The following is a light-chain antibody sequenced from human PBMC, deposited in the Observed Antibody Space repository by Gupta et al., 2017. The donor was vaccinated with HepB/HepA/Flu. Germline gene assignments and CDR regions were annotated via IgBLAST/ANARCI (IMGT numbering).Light chain of an antibody. CDR2: SAS. Sequence: EIVMTQSPATLSVSPGERATLSCRASQSAGGHLAWYQQKPGQAPRLLISSASTRATGIPARFSGSGSGTEFTLTISNLQSEDFAVYYCQQDNLWPLTFGGGTKEEIK. CDR1: QSAGGH. J-gene: IGKJ4*01. V-gene: IGKV3-15*01. CDR3: QQDNLWPLT.